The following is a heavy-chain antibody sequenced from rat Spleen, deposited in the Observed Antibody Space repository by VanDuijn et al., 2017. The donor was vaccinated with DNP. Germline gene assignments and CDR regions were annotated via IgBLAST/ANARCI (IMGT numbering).Heavy chain of an antibody. Sequence: EVQLVESGGDLVQPGRSLKLSCAASGFTFSDYYMAWVRQVPGKGLEWVASISSSGGSTYYPDSVKGRFTISRDNAKNTLYLQMNSLRSDDMATYYCARWSSSHWFFDFWGPGTMVTVSS. CDR3: ARWSSSHWFFDF. D-gene: IGHD1-2*01. CDR2: ISSSGGST. V-gene: IGHV5-25*01. J-gene: IGHJ1*01. CDR1: GFTFSDYY.